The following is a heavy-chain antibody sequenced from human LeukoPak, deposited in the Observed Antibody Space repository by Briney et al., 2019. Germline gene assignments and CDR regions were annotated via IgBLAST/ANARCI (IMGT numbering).Heavy chain of an antibody. CDR3: ARGASGSYHTMLGY. D-gene: IGHD1-26*01. CDR2: IYSGGST. Sequence: GGSLRLSCAASGFTLSSNYMSWVRQAPGKGLEWVSVIYSGGSTYYADSVKGRFTISRDNSKNTLYLQMNSLRAEDTAVYYCARGASGSYHTMLGYWGQGTQVSVTS. J-gene: IGHJ4*02. CDR1: GFTLSSNY. V-gene: IGHV3-66*01.